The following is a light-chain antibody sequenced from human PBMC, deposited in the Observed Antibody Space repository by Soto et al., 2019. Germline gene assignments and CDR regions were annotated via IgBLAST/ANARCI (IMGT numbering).Light chain of an antibody. CDR3: SSYTSSSTLGV. Sequence: QSALTQPASVSGSPGQSITISCTGTSSDVGGYNYVSWSQQHPGKAPKLIIYEVSNRPSGVSNRFSGSKSGNTASLTISGLQAEDEADYYCSSYTSSSTLGVFGTGTKVTVL. CDR2: EVS. V-gene: IGLV2-14*01. CDR1: SSDVGGYNY. J-gene: IGLJ1*01.